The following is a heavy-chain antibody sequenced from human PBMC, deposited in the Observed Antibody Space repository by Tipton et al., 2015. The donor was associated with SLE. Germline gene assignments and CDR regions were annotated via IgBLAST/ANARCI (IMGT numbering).Heavy chain of an antibody. CDR2: IYYSGST. D-gene: IGHD2-2*01. V-gene: IGHV4-30-4*01. J-gene: IGHJ6*03. Sequence: TLSLTCTVSGGSVSSGSYYWSWIRQPPGKGLEWIGYIYYSGSTYYNPSLKSRVTISVDTSKNQFSLKLSSVTAADTAVYYCARCSTRHYYYYYMDVWGKGTTVTVSS. CDR1: GGSVSSGSYY. CDR3: ARCSTRHYYYYYMDV.